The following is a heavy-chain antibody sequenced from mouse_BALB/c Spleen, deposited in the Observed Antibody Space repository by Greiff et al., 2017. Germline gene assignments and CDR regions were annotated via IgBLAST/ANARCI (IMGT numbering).Heavy chain of an antibody. V-gene: IGHV5-15*02. CDR2: ISNLAYSI. CDR3: AREGCTRGYFDY. J-gene: IGHJ2*01. Sequence: EVQVEESGGGLVQPGGSRKLSCAASGFTFSDYGMAWVRQAPGKGPEWVAFISNLAYSIYYADTVTGRFTISRENAKNTLYLEMSSLRSEDTAMYYCAREGCTRGYFDYWGQGTTLTVSS. CDR1: GFTFSDYG. D-gene: IGHD3-1*01.